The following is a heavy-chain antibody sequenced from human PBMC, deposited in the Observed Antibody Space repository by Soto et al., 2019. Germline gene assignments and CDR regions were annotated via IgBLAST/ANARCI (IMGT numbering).Heavy chain of an antibody. J-gene: IGHJ4*02. CDR2: ISGSGGST. Sequence: GGSLILSCAASGFTFIIYAMSWVRQAPGKGLEWVSAISGSGGSTYYADSVKGRFTISRDNSKNTLYLQMNSLRAEDTAVYYCAKDKREYYYDSSGFDYWGQGNLVTVSS. CDR1: GFTFIIYA. CDR3: AKDKREYYYDSSGFDY. V-gene: IGHV3-23*01. D-gene: IGHD3-22*01.